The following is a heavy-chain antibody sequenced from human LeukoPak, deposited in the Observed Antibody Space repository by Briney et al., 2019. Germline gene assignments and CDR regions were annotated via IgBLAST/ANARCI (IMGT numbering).Heavy chain of an antibody. J-gene: IGHJ3*02. D-gene: IGHD3-10*01. CDR3: ARHVRYYGSGSYDDAFDI. Sequence: PSETLSLTCTVSGGSFSGYYWSWIRQPPGKGLEWIGEINHSGSTNYNPSLKSRVTISVDTSKNQFSLKLSSVTAADTAVYYCARHVRYYGSGSYDDAFDIWGQGTMVTVSS. CDR2: INHSGST. V-gene: IGHV4-34*01. CDR1: GGSFSGYY.